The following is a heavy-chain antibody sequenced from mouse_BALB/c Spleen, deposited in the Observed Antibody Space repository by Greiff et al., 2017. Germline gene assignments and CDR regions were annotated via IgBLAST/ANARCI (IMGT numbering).Heavy chain of an antibody. D-gene: IGHD2-10*02. CDR2: IVPANGNT. CDR1: GFYITDTY. J-gene: IGHJ4*01. V-gene: IGHV14-3*02. CDR3: ASPRRTTDYAMDY. Sequence: VQLQQSGAGLVKPGASVSLSCTVSGFYITDTYMHWVKQRPEQGLEWIGRIVPANGNTKYDPKFQGKATITADTSTNTAYLQLSRLTSEDTAVYYCASPRRTTDYAMDYWGQGTSVTVSA.